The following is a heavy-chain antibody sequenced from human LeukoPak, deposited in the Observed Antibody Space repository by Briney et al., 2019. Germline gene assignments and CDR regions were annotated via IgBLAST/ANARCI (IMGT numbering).Heavy chain of an antibody. CDR3: ARTGWYSSSWYYFDY. V-gene: IGHV4-30-2*01. CDR2: IYHSGST. J-gene: IGHJ4*02. Sequence: SETLSLTCAVSGGSISSGGYSWSWIRQPPGKGLEWIGYIYHSGSTHYNPSLKSRVTISVDRSKNQFSLKLSSVTAADTAVYYCARTGWYSSSWYYFDYWGQGTLVTVSS. D-gene: IGHD6-13*01. CDR1: GGSISSGGYS.